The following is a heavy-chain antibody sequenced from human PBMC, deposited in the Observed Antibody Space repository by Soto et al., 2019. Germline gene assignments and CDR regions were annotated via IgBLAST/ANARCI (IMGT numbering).Heavy chain of an antibody. J-gene: IGHJ5*02. Sequence: ASVKVSCKASGYTFINYYIHWVRQAPGQGLEWMAIINPMGGSTNYAQEFQGRVTLTSDTSTSTVHMELSSLRFEDTALFYCARDLAAGDLWGQGTLVTVSS. D-gene: IGHD6-13*01. CDR2: INPMGGST. CDR1: GYTFINYY. CDR3: ARDLAAGDL. V-gene: IGHV1-46*01.